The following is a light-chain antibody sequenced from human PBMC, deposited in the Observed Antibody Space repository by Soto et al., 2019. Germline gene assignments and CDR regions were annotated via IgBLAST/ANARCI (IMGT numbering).Light chain of an antibody. CDR1: QNVSRF. J-gene: IGKJ4*01. V-gene: IGKV3-11*01. Sequence: EIVLTQSPATLSLSPGERATLSCRASQNVSRFLAWYQRRPGQAPRLLIYDASNRASDIPARCSGSGSGTDFTLTISSLEPEDAAVYYCQQRSNWPPLTFGGGTKVEI. CDR2: DAS. CDR3: QQRSNWPPLT.